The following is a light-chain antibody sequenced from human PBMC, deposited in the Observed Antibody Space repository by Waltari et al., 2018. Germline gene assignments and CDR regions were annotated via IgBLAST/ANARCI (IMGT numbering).Light chain of an antibody. Sequence: DIQMTQSPSTLSASVGDRVTITCRASQSISSYCAWYQQKSGKAPNLMIYKASSLESEVPSRFSGSGSGTEFALTVSSLQPDDFATYFCQHFNSYPFTFGQGTKLEIK. CDR1: QSISSY. J-gene: IGKJ2*01. V-gene: IGKV1-5*03. CDR2: KAS. CDR3: QHFNSYPFT.